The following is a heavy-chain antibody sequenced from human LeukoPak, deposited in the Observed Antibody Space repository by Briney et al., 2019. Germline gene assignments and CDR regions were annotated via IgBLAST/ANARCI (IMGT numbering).Heavy chain of an antibody. D-gene: IGHD3-16*02. CDR3: AREAAYYDYVWGSYRYKTGAFDI. CDR1: GGSFSGYY. J-gene: IGHJ3*02. V-gene: IGHV4-34*01. Sequence: SETLSLTCAVYGGSFSGYYWSWIRQPPGKGLEWIGEINHSGSTNYNPSLKSRVTISVDTSKNQFSLKLSSVTAADTAVYYCAREAAYYDYVWGSYRYKTGAFDIWGQGTMVTVSS. CDR2: INHSGST.